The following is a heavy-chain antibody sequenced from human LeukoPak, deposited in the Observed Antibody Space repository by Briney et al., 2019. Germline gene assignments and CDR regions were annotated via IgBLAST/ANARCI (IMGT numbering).Heavy chain of an antibody. CDR3: ARGPKYYYDSSGPKEFTY. CDR2: MNPNSGNT. V-gene: IGHV1-8*01. D-gene: IGHD3-22*01. J-gene: IGHJ4*02. Sequence: ASVKVSCKASGYTFTSYDINWVRQATGQGLEWMGWMNPNSGNTGYAQKFQGRVTMTRNTSISTAYMELSSLRSEDTAVYYCARGPKYYYDSSGPKEFTYWGQGTLVTVSS. CDR1: GYTFTSYD.